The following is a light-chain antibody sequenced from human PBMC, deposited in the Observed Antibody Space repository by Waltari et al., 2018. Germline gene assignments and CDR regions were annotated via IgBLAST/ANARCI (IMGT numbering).Light chain of an antibody. J-gene: IGKJ1*01. V-gene: IGKV3-20*01. CDR3: QHYVRLPAT. Sequence: EIVLTQSPGILSLSPGERATLSCRASQSVSRTLAWYQQKPGQAPRLLIDGASNRATGIPDRFSGGGSGTDVSLTISRLEPEDFAVYYCQHYVRLPATFGQGTKVEIK. CDR1: QSVSRT. CDR2: GAS.